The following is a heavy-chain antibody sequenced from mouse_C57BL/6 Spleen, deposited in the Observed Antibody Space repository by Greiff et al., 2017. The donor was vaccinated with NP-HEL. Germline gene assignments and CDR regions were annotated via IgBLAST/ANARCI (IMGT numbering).Heavy chain of an antibody. CDR1: GYTFTSYW. CDR3: SRYPPYYCNYGWFAY. D-gene: IGHD2-10*01. CDR2: IHPNSGST. Sequence: VQLQQPGAELVKPGASVKLSCKASGYTFTSYWMHWVKQRPGQGLEWIGMIHPNSGSTNYNEKFKSKATLTVDKSYSTAYMHISSLTSKGSAVYYFSRYPPYYCNYGWFAYWGQGTLVTVSA. V-gene: IGHV1-64*01. J-gene: IGHJ3*01.